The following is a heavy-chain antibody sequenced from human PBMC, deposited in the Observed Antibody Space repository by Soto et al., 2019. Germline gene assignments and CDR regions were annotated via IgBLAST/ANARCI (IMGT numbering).Heavy chain of an antibody. V-gene: IGHV1-3*01. CDR2: INAGNGNT. CDR3: ARDGDLLRFLEWFPNWFDP. CDR1: GYTFTSYA. D-gene: IGHD3-3*01. Sequence: ASVKVSCKASGYTFTSYAMHWVRQAPGQRLEWMGWINAGNGNTKYSQKFQGRVTITRDTSASTAYMELSSLRSEDTAVYYCARDGDLLRFLEWFPNWFDPWGQGTLVTVSS. J-gene: IGHJ5*02.